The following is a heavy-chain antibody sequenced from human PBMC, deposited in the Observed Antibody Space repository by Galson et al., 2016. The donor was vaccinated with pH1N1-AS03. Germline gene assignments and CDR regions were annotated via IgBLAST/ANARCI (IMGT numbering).Heavy chain of an antibody. CDR1: GYSFSTYS. V-gene: IGHV1-18*01. J-gene: IGHJ6*03. CDR3: ARDRDTTMITLDYYYYYMDV. Sequence: SVKVSCKASGYSFSTYSITWVRQAPGQGLEWLGWISGYNGNTNYAQRFQGRVTVTADNSTGTAYLDLSSLRSEDTAVYYCARDRDTTMITLDYYYYYMDVWGKGTTVTVSS. CDR2: ISGYNGNT. D-gene: IGHD5-18*01.